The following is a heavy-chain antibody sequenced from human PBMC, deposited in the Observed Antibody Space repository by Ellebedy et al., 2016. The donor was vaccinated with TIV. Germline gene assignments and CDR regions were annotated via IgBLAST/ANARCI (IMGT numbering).Heavy chain of an antibody. J-gene: IGHJ3*02. Sequence: PGGSLRLSCAASGFTFISYWMSWVRQAPGKGLEWVANIKQDGSEKYYLDSVKGRFTISRDNANNSRYLQMNSLRAEDTAVYYCARPYSSGWFDAFDIWGQGTTVTVSS. CDR2: IKQDGSEK. V-gene: IGHV3-7*01. CDR1: GFTFISYW. CDR3: ARPYSSGWFDAFDI. D-gene: IGHD6-19*01.